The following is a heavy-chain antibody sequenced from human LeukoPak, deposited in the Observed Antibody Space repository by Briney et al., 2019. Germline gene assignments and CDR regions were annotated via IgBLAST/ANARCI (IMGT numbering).Heavy chain of an antibody. D-gene: IGHD4-17*01. J-gene: IGHJ5*02. Sequence: SETLSLTCTVSGYSISSGYYWGWIRQPPGKGLEWIGSIFHSGSTYYNPSLKSRVTISVDTSKNQFSLKLSSVTAADTAVYYCARDRTYGDYVDWFDPWGQGTLVTVSS. CDR1: GYSISSGYY. CDR2: IFHSGST. V-gene: IGHV4-38-2*02. CDR3: ARDRTYGDYVDWFDP.